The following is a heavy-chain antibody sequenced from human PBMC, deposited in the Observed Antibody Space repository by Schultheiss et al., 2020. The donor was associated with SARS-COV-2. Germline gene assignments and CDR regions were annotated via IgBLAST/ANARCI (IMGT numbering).Heavy chain of an antibody. Sequence: SVKVSCKASGGTFSSYAISWVRQAPGQGLEWMGGIIPIFGTANYAQKFQGRVTITADESTSTAYMELSSLRAEDTAVYYCARDLSEKYSIDYWGQGTLVTVSS. CDR2: IIPIFGTA. V-gene: IGHV1-69*13. CDR1: GGTFSSYA. D-gene: IGHD2-21*01. J-gene: IGHJ4*02. CDR3: ARDLSEKYSIDY.